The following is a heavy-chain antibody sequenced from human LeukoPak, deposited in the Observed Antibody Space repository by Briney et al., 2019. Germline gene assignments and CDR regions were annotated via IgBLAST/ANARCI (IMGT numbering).Heavy chain of an antibody. D-gene: IGHD3-22*01. CDR3: ARGHYYDSSGYSDYYYYGMDV. J-gene: IGHJ6*02. CDR1: GFTFSSYA. Sequence: SGGSLRLSCAASGFTFSSYAMSWVRQAPGKGLEWVAVISYDGSNKYYADSVKGRFTISRDNSKNTLYLQMNSLRAEDTAVYYCARGHYYDSSGYSDYYYYGMDVWGQGTTVTISS. CDR2: ISYDGSNK. V-gene: IGHV3-30-3*01.